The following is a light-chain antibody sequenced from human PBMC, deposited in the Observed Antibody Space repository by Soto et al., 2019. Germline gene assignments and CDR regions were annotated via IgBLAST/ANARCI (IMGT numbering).Light chain of an antibody. J-gene: IGKJ1*01. CDR3: QHYNSYGT. V-gene: IGKV1-39*01. CDR2: AAS. Sequence: DVQMTQSPSSLSASVGDRVTITCRASQNIIFYLNWYQQKPGRAPKLLIYAASNLQSGVPSRFSGGGSGTEFTLTISSLQPEDFASYYCQHYNSYGTFGQGTKV. CDR1: QNIIFY.